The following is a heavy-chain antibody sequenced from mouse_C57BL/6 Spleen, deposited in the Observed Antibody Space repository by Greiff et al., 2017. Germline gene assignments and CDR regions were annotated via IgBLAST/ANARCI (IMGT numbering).Heavy chain of an antibody. J-gene: IGHJ3*01. CDR3: ARHEGIYDGYYGFAY. D-gene: IGHD2-3*01. CDR1: GFTFSSYT. V-gene: IGHV5-9*01. CDR2: ISGGGGNT. Sequence: DVMLVESGGGLVKPGGSLKLSCAASGFTFSSYTMSWVRQTPEKRLEWVATISGGGGNTYYPDSVKGRFTISRDNAKNTLYLQMSSLRSEDTALYYCARHEGIYDGYYGFAYWGQGTLVTVSA.